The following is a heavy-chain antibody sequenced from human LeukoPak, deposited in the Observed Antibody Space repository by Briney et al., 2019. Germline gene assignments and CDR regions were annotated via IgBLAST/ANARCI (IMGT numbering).Heavy chain of an antibody. CDR3: ARRSSGSYSVGGYYYYIDV. V-gene: IGHV4-4*07. CDR2: IYTSGST. J-gene: IGHJ6*03. D-gene: IGHD1-26*01. Sequence: SETLSLTCTVSGGSISSYYWSWIRQPAGKGLEWIGRIYTSGSTNYNPSLKSRVTISVDKSKNQFSLKLSSVTAADTAVYYCARRSSGSYSVGGYYYYIDVWGKGTTVTVSS. CDR1: GGSISSYY.